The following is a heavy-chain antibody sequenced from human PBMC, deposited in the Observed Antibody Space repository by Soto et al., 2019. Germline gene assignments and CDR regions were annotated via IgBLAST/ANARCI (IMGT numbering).Heavy chain of an antibody. J-gene: IGHJ5*02. Sequence: EVQLVESGGGLVQPGGSLRLSCAASGFTFSSYAMSWVRQAPGKGLEWVSAISGSGGSTYYADSVKGRFTISRDNSKNTLYLQMNSLRAEDTAVYYCAKDQGHCSSTSCYPVPFDPWGQGTLVTVSS. V-gene: IGHV3-23*04. CDR1: GFTFSSYA. D-gene: IGHD2-2*01. CDR2: ISGSGGST. CDR3: AKDQGHCSSTSCYPVPFDP.